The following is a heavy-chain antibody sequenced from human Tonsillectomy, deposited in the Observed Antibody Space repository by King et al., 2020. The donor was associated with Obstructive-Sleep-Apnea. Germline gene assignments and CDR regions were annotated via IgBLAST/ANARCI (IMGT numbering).Heavy chain of an antibody. D-gene: IGHD6-19*01. Sequence: QLQESGPGLVKSSDTLSLTCAVSGYSISSSNWWGWIRQPPGKGLEWIGYIFYSGITYYNPSLKSRVTMSVDTSENQFSLKLSSVTAVDTAVYYCARRVAVPNWYFDLWGRGTLVTVSS. CDR2: IFYSGIT. V-gene: IGHV4-28*01. CDR3: ARRVAVPNWYFDL. J-gene: IGHJ2*01. CDR1: GYSISSSNW.